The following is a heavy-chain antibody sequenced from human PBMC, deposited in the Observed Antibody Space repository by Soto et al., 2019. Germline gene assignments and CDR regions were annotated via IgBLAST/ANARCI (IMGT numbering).Heavy chain of an antibody. CDR3: ARDPGSGGSFGGYGMAV. D-gene: IGHD2-15*01. V-gene: IGHV1-18*01. CDR1: VGSFSSYA. CDR2: ISAYNGNT. Sequence: VAPVKVSGKACVGSFSSYAIGWVRQEPGQGLEWMGWISAYNGNTNYAQKLQGRVTMTTDTSTSTAYMELRSLRSDDTAVYYCARDPGSGGSFGGYGMAVWGQGTTVPVSS. J-gene: IGHJ6*02.